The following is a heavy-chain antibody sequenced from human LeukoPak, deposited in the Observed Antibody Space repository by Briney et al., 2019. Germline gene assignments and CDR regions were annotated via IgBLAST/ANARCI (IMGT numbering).Heavy chain of an antibody. Sequence: SVTLSLTCAVYGGSFSGYYWSWIRQPPGKGLEWIGEISHSGSTNYNPSLKSRVTISVDTSKNQFSLKLSSVTAADTAVYYCASPGGVRVYFPHWGQGTLVTVPS. CDR1: GGSFSGYY. CDR3: ASPGGVRVYFPH. V-gene: IGHV4-34*01. CDR2: ISHSGST. D-gene: IGHD3-10*01. J-gene: IGHJ1*01.